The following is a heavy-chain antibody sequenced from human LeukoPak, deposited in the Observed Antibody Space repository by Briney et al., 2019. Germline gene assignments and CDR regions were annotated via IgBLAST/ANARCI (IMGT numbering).Heavy chain of an antibody. D-gene: IGHD3-10*01. Sequence: GGSLRLSCAASGFTFSSYGMHWVRQAPGKGLEWVAFIRYDGSNKYYADSVKGRFTISRDNAKNSLYLQMNSLRAEDTAVYYCAREGLWSRGAFYVWGQGTLVTVSS. CDR3: AREGLWSRGAFYV. V-gene: IGHV3-30*02. J-gene: IGHJ4*02. CDR1: GFTFSSYG. CDR2: IRYDGSNK.